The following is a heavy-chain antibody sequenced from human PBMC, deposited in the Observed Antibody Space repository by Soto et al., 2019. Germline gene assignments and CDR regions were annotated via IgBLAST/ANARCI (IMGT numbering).Heavy chain of an antibody. CDR1: GFTFSDYY. D-gene: IGHD2-15*01. Sequence: GGSLRLSCAASGFTFSDYYMSWIRQAPGKGLEWVSYISSSGSTIYYADSVKGRFTISRDNAKNSLYLQMNSLRAEDTAVYYCARVEYGVVVVAATPGAFDIWGQGTMVTVSS. V-gene: IGHV3-11*01. J-gene: IGHJ3*02. CDR2: ISSSGSTI. CDR3: ARVEYGVVVVAATPGAFDI.